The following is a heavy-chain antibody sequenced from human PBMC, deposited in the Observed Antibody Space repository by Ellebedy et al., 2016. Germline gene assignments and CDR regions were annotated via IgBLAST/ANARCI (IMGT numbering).Heavy chain of an antibody. Sequence: SETLSLTXTISGGSISGYYWSWIRQPPGKELEWIGYIHYSGNTNYNPSLKSRVTISVDTSKNQFSLKLSSVTAADTAVYYCARSNILTGYCDYWGQGTLVTVSS. V-gene: IGHV4-59*01. CDR1: GGSISGYY. CDR2: IHYSGNT. D-gene: IGHD3-9*01. CDR3: ARSNILTGYCDY. J-gene: IGHJ4*02.